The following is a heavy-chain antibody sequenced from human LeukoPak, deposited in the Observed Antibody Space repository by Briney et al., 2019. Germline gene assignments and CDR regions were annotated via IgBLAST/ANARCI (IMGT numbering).Heavy chain of an antibody. D-gene: IGHD1-1*01. CDR2: IYSSRRT. Sequence: SETLSLTCSVSGGSINSSNYYWGWIRQPPGKGLEWIGNIYSSRRTYYNPSLKSRVTISLDTSKNQFSLKLSSVTAADTAVYYCARDRGHWNRGLFDYWGQGTLVTVSS. V-gene: IGHV4-39*07. J-gene: IGHJ4*02. CDR1: GGSINSSNYY. CDR3: ARDRGHWNRGLFDY.